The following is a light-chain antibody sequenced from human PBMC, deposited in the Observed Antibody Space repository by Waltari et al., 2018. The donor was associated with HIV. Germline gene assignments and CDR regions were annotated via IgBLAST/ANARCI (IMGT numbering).Light chain of an antibody. CDR1: QSISTW. CDR3: QQYKSTPWM. CDR2: AAS. J-gene: IGKJ1*01. Sequence: DTQMTQSPSTVSASIGDRVTITCRASQSISTWLAWYQLKPGKVPKLLSHAASSLESGVSTRFSGSGSGTEFTLTINSLQPDDSATYFCQQYKSTPWMFGQGTKVEIK. V-gene: IGKV1-5*03.